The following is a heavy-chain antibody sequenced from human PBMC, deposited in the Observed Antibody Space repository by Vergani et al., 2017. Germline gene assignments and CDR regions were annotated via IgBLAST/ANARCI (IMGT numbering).Heavy chain of an antibody. V-gene: IGHV1-69*14. Sequence: QVQLVQSGAEVKKPGSSLKVSCKASGGTFSSYAISWVRQAPGQGLGWMGRIIPIFGTANYARKFQGRVTITADKSTSTAYMELSSLRAEDTAVYYCGAGGPSYYYYYYMDVWGKGTTVTVSS. CDR3: GAGGPSYYYYYYMDV. D-gene: IGHD2-8*02. CDR1: GGTFSSYA. CDR2: IIPIFGTA. J-gene: IGHJ6*03.